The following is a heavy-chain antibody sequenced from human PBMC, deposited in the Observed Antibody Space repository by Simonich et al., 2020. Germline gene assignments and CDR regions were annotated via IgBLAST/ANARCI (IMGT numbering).Heavy chain of an antibody. CDR1: GGTFSSYD. J-gene: IGHJ4*02. V-gene: IGHV1-69*09. Sequence: QVQLVQSGAEVKKPGSSVKVSCKASGGTFSSYDVSWVRQSPGQGLEWKGGIIPILGIANYEQKFQGRVTITADKSTSQAYMELSSLRSEDTAVYYCARTNTMRELDTMVRGVDYFDYWGQGTLVTVSS. D-gene: IGHD3-10*01. CDR3: ARTNTMRELDTMVRGVDYFDY. CDR2: IIPILGIA.